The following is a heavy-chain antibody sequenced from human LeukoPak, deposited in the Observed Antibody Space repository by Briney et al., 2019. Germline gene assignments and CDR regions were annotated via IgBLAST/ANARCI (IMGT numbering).Heavy chain of an antibody. J-gene: IGHJ3*02. CDR3: AEPLSSMVRGVIIKVDAFDI. Sequence: KTGGSLRLSCAASGFTFSSYAMSWVRQAPGKGLEWVSAISGSGGSTYYADSVKGRFTISRDNSKNTLYLQMNSLRAEDTAVYYCAEPLSSMVRGVIIKVDAFDIWGQGTMVTVSS. D-gene: IGHD3-10*01. CDR1: GFTFSSYA. V-gene: IGHV3-23*01. CDR2: ISGSGGST.